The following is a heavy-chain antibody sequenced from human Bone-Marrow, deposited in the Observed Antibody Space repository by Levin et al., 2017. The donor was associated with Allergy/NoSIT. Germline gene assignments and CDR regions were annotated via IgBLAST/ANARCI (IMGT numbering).Heavy chain of an antibody. V-gene: IGHV3-23*01. D-gene: IGHD2-2*01. CDR3: AKGIRGGWINPRNCSSTSCRIRFLEWFHIYYDYYYMDV. CDR1: GFTFSSYA. Sequence: GESLKISCAASGFTFSSYAMSWVRQAPGKGLEWVSAICGSGGSTYYADSVKGRFTISRDNSKNTLYLQMNSLRAEDTAVYYCAKGIRGGWINPRNCSSTSCRIRFLEWFHIYYDYYYMDVWGKGNTVTVSS. J-gene: IGHJ6*03. CDR2: ICGSGGST.